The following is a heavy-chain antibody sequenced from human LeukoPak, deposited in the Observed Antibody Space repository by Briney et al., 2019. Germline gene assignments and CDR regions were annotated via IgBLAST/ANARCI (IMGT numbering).Heavy chain of an antibody. V-gene: IGHV1-69*13. J-gene: IGHJ4*02. CDR2: IIPIFGTA. CDR3: ARGLHYDFWSGYWFDY. D-gene: IGHD3-3*01. Sequence: SVKVSCKASGGTFSSYAISWVRQAPGQGLEWMGGIIPIFGTADYAQKFQGRVTITADESTSTAYMELSSLRSEDTAVYYCARGLHYDFWSGYWFDYWGQGTLVTVSS. CDR1: GGTFSSYA.